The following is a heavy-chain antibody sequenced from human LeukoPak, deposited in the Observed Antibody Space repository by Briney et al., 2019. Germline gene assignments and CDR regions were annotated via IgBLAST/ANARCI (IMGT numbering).Heavy chain of an antibody. CDR2: INHSGST. J-gene: IGHJ4*02. V-gene: IGHV4-34*01. CDR3: ARGMLLGYYFDY. CDR1: GGSFSGYY. Sequence: SETLSLTCAVYGGSFSGYYWSWIRQPPGKGLEWIGEINHSGSTNYNPSLKSRVTISVDTSKNQFSLKLSSVTAAETAVYYCARGMLLGYYFDYWGQGTLVTVSS. D-gene: IGHD2-15*01.